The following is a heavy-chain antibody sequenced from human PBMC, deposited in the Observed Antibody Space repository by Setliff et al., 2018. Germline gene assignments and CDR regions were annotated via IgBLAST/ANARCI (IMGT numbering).Heavy chain of an antibody. CDR1: GASINSLSW. V-gene: IGHV4-4*02. D-gene: IGHD5-12*01. Sequence: SETLSLTCTVSGASINSLSWWSWVRQPPGKGLEWIGEIYHDGNDKYTPSVHYSPSLKSRVTISIDTSKSQFSLKLSSMTAADTALYYCARNPDFLQYSFDLWGRGTLVTVSS. J-gene: IGHJ2*01. CDR2: IYHDGND. CDR3: ARNPDFLQYSFDL.